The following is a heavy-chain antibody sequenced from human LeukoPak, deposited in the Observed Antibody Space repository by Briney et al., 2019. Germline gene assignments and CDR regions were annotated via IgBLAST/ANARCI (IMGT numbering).Heavy chain of an antibody. CDR3: ARERRGIDYDSSGYYHYFDY. J-gene: IGHJ4*02. CDR1: GGTFSSYA. Sequence: ASVKVSCKASGGTFSSYAISWVRQAPGQGLEWMGWISAYNGNTNYAQKLQGRVTMTTDTSTSTAYMELRSLRSDDTAVYYCARERRGIDYDSSGYYHYFDYWGQGTLVTVSS. CDR2: ISAYNGNT. D-gene: IGHD3-22*01. V-gene: IGHV1-18*01.